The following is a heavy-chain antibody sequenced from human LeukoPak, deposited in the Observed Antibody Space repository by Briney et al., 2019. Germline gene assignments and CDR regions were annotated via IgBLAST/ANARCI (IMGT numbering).Heavy chain of an antibody. D-gene: IGHD2-2*01. V-gene: IGHV1-2*02. J-gene: IGHJ4*02. Sequence: ASVKVSCKASGYTFIDYYMHWVRQAPGQGLEWMGWINPSSGGTNYAQKFQGRVTMTRDMSISTAYMELSRLRSDDTAVYYCARDGQYQLLGPHDHWGQGTLVTVSS. CDR1: GYTFIDYY. CDR2: INPSSGGT. CDR3: ARDGQYQLLGPHDH.